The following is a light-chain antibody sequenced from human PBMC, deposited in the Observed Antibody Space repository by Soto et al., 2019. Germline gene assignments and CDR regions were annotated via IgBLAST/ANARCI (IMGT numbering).Light chain of an antibody. Sequence: DIQMTQSPSTLSASVGDRVTITCRASQSISSWLAWYQQKPGKAPKLLIYDASSLESGVPSRFSGSGPGTEFTLTISSLQPDDFAVYYCQQYNNWPPATFGQGTKVDIK. V-gene: IGKV1-5*01. CDR1: QSISSW. CDR3: QQYNNWPPAT. J-gene: IGKJ1*01. CDR2: DAS.